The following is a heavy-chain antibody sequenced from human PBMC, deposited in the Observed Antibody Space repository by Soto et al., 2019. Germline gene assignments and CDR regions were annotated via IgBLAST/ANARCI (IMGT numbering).Heavy chain of an antibody. V-gene: IGHV3-66*01. CDR2: MFYGGST. CDR3: ATTGMGLTLYYYYHGMDV. Sequence: EVQLVESGGGLVQPGGSLRLSCAASGFTVSTNYMTWVRQAPGKGLEWVSVMFYGGSTYYAASVKGRFTISRDDSKKTMYLQMNSLRAEDTAVYYWATTGMGLTLYYYYHGMDVWGQGTTVTVSS. CDR1: GFTVSTNY. D-gene: IGHD1-26*01. J-gene: IGHJ6*02.